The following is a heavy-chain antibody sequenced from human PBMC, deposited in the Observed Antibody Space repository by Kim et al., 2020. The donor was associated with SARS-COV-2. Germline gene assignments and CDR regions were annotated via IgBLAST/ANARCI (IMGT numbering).Heavy chain of an antibody. V-gene: IGHV4-61*02. J-gene: IGHJ6*02. D-gene: IGHD4-17*01. CDR1: GGSISSGSYY. CDR2: IYTSGST. CDR3: ARDLSGVTTPPYYYYYGMDV. Sequence: SETLSLTCTVSGGSISSGSYYWSWIRQPAGKGLEWIGRIYTSGSTNYNPSLKSRVTISVDTSKNQFSLKLSSVTAADTAVYYCARDLSGVTTPPYYYYYGMDVWGQGTTVTVSS.